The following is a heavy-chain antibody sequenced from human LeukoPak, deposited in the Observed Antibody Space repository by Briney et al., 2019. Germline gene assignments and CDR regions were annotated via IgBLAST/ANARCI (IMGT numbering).Heavy chain of an antibody. V-gene: IGHV3-7*04. CDR1: GFTVSNNY. CDR2: IHPEGNEK. D-gene: IGHD2-21*02. CDR3: ARGDDFSGDY. J-gene: IGHJ4*02. Sequence: GGSLRLSCAASGFTVSNNYMNWVRQAPGKGLEWVANIHPEGNEKYYVDSVKGRFTISRDNAKNSLYLQMNSLRVEDTAVYYCARGDDFSGDYWGQGTLVTVSS.